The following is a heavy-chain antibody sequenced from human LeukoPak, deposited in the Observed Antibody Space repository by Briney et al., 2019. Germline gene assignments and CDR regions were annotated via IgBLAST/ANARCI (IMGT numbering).Heavy chain of an antibody. J-gene: IGHJ4*02. CDR3: ARFWSGYWGYFDY. Sequence: ASVKVSCKASIYTFTSYDINCVRQATGQGREWMGWMSPNSGNTGYAQKFQGRVTMTRNTSISTAYMELSSLRSEDTAVYYCARFWSGYWGYFDYWGQRTLVTVSS. V-gene: IGHV1-8*01. CDR2: MSPNSGNT. CDR1: IYTFTSYD. D-gene: IGHD3-3*01.